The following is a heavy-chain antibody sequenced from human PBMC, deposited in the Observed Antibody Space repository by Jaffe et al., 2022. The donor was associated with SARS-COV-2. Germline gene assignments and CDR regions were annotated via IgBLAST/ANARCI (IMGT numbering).Heavy chain of an antibody. CDR2: IYYSGST. CDR3: ARLDSSRGYFDY. V-gene: IGHV4-39*01. CDR1: GGSISSSSYY. D-gene: IGHD6-6*01. Sequence: QLQLQESGPGLVKPSETLSLTCTVSGGSISSSSYYWGWIRQPPGKGLEWIGSIYYSGSTYYNPSLKSRVTISVDTSKNQFSLKLSSVTAADTAVYYCARLDSSRGYFDYWGQGTLVTVSS. J-gene: IGHJ4*02.